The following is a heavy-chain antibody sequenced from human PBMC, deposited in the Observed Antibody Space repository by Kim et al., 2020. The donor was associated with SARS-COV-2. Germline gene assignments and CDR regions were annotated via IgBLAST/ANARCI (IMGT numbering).Heavy chain of an antibody. D-gene: IGHD5-18*01. CDR3: ARPVGIVPDTAAGWFDP. V-gene: IGHV4-59*08. J-gene: IGHJ5*02. Sequence: KSRVTISVDTSKNQFALKLSSVTAADTAVYYWARPVGIVPDTAAGWFDPWGQGTLVTVSS.